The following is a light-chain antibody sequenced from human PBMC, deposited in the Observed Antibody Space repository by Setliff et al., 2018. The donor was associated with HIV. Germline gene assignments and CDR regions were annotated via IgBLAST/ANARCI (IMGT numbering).Light chain of an antibody. J-gene: IGLJ1*01. V-gene: IGLV2-14*01. CDR1: SSDVGSYNY. Sequence: QSALTQPASVSGSPGQSITISCTGTSSDVGSYNYVSWYQQHPGKAPKLMISEVSNRPSGVSNRFSGSKSGNTASLTISGLQADDEADYYCSSYTSSSLYVFGTGTKVTVL. CDR3: SSYTSSSLYV. CDR2: EVS.